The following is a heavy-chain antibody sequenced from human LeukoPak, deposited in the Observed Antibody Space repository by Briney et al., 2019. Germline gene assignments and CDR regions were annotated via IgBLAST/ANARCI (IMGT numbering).Heavy chain of an antibody. Sequence: PSETLSLTCTVSGGSISSSSYYCGWIRQPPGKGLEWIGSMYHSGNTYYNPSLKSRVTISVDTSKNQLSLKLDSVTAADTAVYYCTSHYGYTSILRDYWGQGTLVTVSS. CDR2: MYHSGNT. CDR3: TSHYGYTSILRDY. V-gene: IGHV4-39*01. CDR1: GGSISSSSYY. D-gene: IGHD5-18*01. J-gene: IGHJ4*02.